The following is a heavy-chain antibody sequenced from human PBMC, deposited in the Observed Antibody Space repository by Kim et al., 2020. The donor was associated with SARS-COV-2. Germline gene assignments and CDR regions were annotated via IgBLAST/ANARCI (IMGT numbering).Heavy chain of an antibody. CDR1: GFTFSSYS. CDR3: ARDSPLRLGELSLYRHDAFDI. CDR2: ISSSSSYI. D-gene: IGHD3-16*02. J-gene: IGHJ3*02. Sequence: GGSLRLSCAASGFTFSSYSMNWVRQAPGKGLEWVSSISSSSSYIYYADSVKGRFTISRDNAKNSLYLQMNSLRAEDTAVYYCARDSPLRLGELSLYRHDAFDIWGQGTMVTVSS. V-gene: IGHV3-21*01.